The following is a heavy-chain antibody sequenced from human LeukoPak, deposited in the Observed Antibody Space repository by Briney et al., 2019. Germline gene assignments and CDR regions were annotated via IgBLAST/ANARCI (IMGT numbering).Heavy chain of an antibody. D-gene: IGHD5-12*01. Sequence: GSLLLSCAASGFSFSSYGMSWVRQAPGKGLEWVSAISGSGGSTYYADSVKGRFTISRDNAKNSLDLQMNSLRAEDTAVYYCARSGRGYDDAFDIWGQGTMVTVSS. CDR3: ARSGRGYDDAFDI. V-gene: IGHV3-23*01. CDR1: GFSFSSYG. J-gene: IGHJ3*02. CDR2: ISGSGGST.